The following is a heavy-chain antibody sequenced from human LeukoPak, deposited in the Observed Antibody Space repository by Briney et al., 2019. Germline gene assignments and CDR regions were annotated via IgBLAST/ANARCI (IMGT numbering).Heavy chain of an antibody. Sequence: GGSLRLSCAASGFTFSTYDMHWVRQVTGKGLEWVPAIGTVDDTYYLGSVKGRFTISRENAKNVLYLQMSSLRVEDTAVYYCAREIRETVFTRHHYYGIDVWGQGTTVTDSS. V-gene: IGHV3-13*01. J-gene: IGHJ6*02. CDR1: GFTFSTYD. CDR2: IGTVDDT. D-gene: IGHD1-1*01. CDR3: AREIRETVFTRHHYYGIDV.